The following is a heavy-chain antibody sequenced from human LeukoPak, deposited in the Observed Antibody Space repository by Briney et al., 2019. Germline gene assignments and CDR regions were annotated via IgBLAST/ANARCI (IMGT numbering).Heavy chain of an antibody. CDR3: ARSRMVRGVIIPPPIDY. V-gene: IGHV4-4*02. CDR1: GGSIINSNW. Sequence: SETLSLTCAVSGGSIINSNWWSWVRQPPGKGLEWIGEIDHSGSTSYNPSLKSRVTMSVDRSQNQFSLRLSTVTAADTAVYYCARSRMVRGVIIPPPIDYWGQGTLVTVSS. D-gene: IGHD3-10*01. J-gene: IGHJ4*02. CDR2: IDHSGST.